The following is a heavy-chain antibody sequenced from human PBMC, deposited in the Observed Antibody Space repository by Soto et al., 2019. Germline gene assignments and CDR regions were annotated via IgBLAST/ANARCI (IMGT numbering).Heavy chain of an antibody. CDR2: IKSKTDGGTT. CDR3: STHYESSGMDV. J-gene: IGHJ6*02. Sequence: PGGSLRLSCAASGFTFTNAWMNWVRQAPGKGLEWVGRIKSKTDGGTTDYAAPVKGRFTISRDDSKNTLYLQMNSLKSEDTAVYYCSTHYESSGMDVWGQGTTVTVSS. D-gene: IGHD3-22*01. CDR1: GFTFTNAW. V-gene: IGHV3-15*07.